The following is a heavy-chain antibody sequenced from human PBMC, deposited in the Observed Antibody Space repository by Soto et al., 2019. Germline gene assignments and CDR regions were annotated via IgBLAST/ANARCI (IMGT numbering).Heavy chain of an antibody. CDR2: IYNNGNT. V-gene: IGHV4-59*13. Sequence: SETPSLTCTVSGGSIGINYWSWIRQPPGKGLEWIGYIYNNGNTNYNPSLKSRVTISVDTSKKQFSLKLRSVTAADTAVYHCARVYCSSVSCYSLVDWGQGTLVTVSS. D-gene: IGHD2-2*01. CDR3: ARVYCSSVSCYSLVD. CDR1: GGSIGINY. J-gene: IGHJ4*02.